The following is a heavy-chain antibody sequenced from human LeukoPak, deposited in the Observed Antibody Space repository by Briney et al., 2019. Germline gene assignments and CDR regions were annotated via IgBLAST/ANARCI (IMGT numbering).Heavy chain of an antibody. D-gene: IGHD1-7*01. CDR2: INPNSGGT. V-gene: IGHV1-2*02. CDR3: ARDSHDWNYSGFDP. Sequence: ASVKVSCKASGYTFTGYYIHWVRQAPGQGREWMGWINPNSGGTNYAQKFQGRVTMTRDTSFSTAYMELSRLRSDDTAVYYCARDSHDWNYSGFDPWGQGTLVTVSS. CDR1: GYTFTGYY. J-gene: IGHJ5*02.